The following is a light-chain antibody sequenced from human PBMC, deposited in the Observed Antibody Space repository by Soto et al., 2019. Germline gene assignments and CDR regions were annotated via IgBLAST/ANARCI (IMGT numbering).Light chain of an antibody. V-gene: IGKV2-28*01. J-gene: IGKJ1*01. Sequence: DIVMTQSPLSLPVTPGEPASISCRSSQSLLHSNGYNYLDWYLQKPGQSPQLLIYLGSNRASGVPDRFSRSGSGAEFTLKISRVEAEDVGFYYCMQALQTPPTFGQGTKVEIK. CDR2: LGS. CDR3: MQALQTPPT. CDR1: QSLLHSNGYNY.